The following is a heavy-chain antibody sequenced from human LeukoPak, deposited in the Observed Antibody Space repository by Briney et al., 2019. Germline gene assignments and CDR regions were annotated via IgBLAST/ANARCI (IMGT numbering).Heavy chain of an antibody. Sequence: SETLSLTCTVSGGSISSYYWSWIRQPAGKGLEWIGRTYTSGSTTYNPSLKSRVTLSVDTSKNQFSLKVTSVTAADTAVYYCARGPHSSGWYSFDYWGQGTLVTVSS. V-gene: IGHV4-4*07. CDR2: TYTSGST. CDR3: ARGPHSSGWYSFDY. J-gene: IGHJ4*02. D-gene: IGHD6-19*01. CDR1: GGSISSYY.